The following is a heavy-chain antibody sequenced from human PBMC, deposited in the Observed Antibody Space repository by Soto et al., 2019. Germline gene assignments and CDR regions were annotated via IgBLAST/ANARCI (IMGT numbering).Heavy chain of an antibody. CDR1: GFHVSTKY. V-gene: IGHV3-66*01. Sequence: GGSLSLSCAASGFHVSTKYMSWVRRAPGKGLEWVSVIYSGGSTFYADSVRGRFTISRDNSKNTVNLQMNSLRAEDTAVYYCARDPWAADYWGQGTLVTVSS. D-gene: IGHD3-16*01. J-gene: IGHJ4*02. CDR3: ARDPWAADY. CDR2: IYSGGST.